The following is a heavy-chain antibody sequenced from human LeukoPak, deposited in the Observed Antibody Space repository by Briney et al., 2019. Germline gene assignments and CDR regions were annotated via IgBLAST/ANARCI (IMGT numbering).Heavy chain of an antibody. D-gene: IGHD1-26*01. CDR3: AKRGELRFLDY. CDR1: GFTFSSYA. CDR2: ISGGGGTI. Sequence: GGSLRLSCAVSGFTFSSYAMSWVRQAPGKGLEWLSAISGGGGTIYYANSVRGRFTISRDNSKNTLYLQMNSLRAEDTAVYYCAKRGELRFLDYWGHGTLLTVSS. V-gene: IGHV3-23*01. J-gene: IGHJ4*01.